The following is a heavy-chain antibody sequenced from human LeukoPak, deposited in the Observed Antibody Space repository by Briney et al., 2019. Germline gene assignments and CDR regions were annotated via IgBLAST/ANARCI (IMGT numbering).Heavy chain of an antibody. D-gene: IGHD3-10*01. CDR3: ARMNYYGSYYFDF. Sequence: PSETLSLTCTVSGGSISSYYWSWIRQPPGKGLEWLGYIFYTGTTNYNPSLKSRVTISVDLPKNQFSLRLTSLTAADTAVYFCARMNYYGSYYFDFWGQGTLVTVSS. CDR1: GGSISSYY. V-gene: IGHV4-59*01. J-gene: IGHJ4*02. CDR2: IFYTGTT.